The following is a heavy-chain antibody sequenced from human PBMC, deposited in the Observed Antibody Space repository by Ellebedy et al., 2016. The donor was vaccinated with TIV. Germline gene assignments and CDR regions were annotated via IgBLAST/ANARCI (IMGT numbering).Heavy chain of an antibody. V-gene: IGHV3-30*18. CDR2: ISFDGSDK. Sequence: GESLKISCAASGFSFSNYGMHWVRQAPGRGLEWVAVISFDGSDKFYTDSVKGRFTISRDRSKKTLSLQMNSLRAEDTALYYCAKDRCSGYDFEIDYWGQGTLVTVSS. CDR3: AKDRCSGYDFEIDY. D-gene: IGHD5-12*01. J-gene: IGHJ4*02. CDR1: GFSFSNYG.